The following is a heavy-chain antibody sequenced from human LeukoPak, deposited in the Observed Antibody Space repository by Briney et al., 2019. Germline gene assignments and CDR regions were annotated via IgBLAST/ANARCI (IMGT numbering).Heavy chain of an antibody. J-gene: IGHJ5*02. CDR1: GYSFTSYW. Sequence: GESLKISCKGSGYSFTSYWIGWVRQMPGKGLEWMGIIYPGDSDTRYSPSFQGQVTISADKSISTAYLQWSSLKASDTAMYYCARRRYDFWSGYNNWFDPWGQGTLVTVSS. CDR2: IYPGDSDT. D-gene: IGHD3-3*01. CDR3: ARRRYDFWSGYNNWFDP. V-gene: IGHV5-51*01.